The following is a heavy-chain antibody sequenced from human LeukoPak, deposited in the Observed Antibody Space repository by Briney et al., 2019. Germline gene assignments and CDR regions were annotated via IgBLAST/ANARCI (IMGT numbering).Heavy chain of an antibody. D-gene: IGHD5-18*01. CDR3: ACREFYSPWPGP. Sequence: GASLQISCKGSGYSFTIYWIGWVRQTPGKGLEWMGVIYPGDSRTRYNPSFEGQVTISADNSITTAYLQWSSLKASDTAIYYCACREFYSPWPGPWGQGTLVTVSS. CDR2: IYPGDSRT. V-gene: IGHV5-51*01. CDR1: GYSFTIYW. J-gene: IGHJ5*02.